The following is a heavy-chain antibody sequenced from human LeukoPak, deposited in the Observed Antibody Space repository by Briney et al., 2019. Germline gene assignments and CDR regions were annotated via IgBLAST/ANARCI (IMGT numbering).Heavy chain of an antibody. J-gene: IGHJ4*02. CDR2: INAGNGNT. CDR1: GYTFTTYA. D-gene: IGHD2-2*01. CDR3: ARGYCSSTRCYFSGVY. Sequence: AAVRVSCKASGYTFTTYAMHWGRQAPGQRLEWMGWINAGNGNTKYSRKFQGRVTITRDTSASTAYMELSSLRSEDTAVYYCARGYCSSTRCYFSGVYWGQGTLVTVCS. V-gene: IGHV1-3*01.